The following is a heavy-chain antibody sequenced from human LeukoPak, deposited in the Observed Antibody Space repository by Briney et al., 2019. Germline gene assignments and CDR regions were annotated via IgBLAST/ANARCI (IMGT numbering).Heavy chain of an antibody. J-gene: IGHJ6*02. CDR2: IYTSGST. CDR3: ARDGYRYYGSGYFQRAYYYGMDV. Sequence: SETLSLTCTVSGGSISSYYWSWIRRPAGKGLEWIGRIYTSGSTNYNPSLKSRVTMSVDTSKNQFSLKLSSVTAADTAVYYCARDGYRYYGSGYFQRAYYYGMDVWGQGTTVTVSS. CDR1: GGSISSYY. D-gene: IGHD3-10*01. V-gene: IGHV4-4*07.